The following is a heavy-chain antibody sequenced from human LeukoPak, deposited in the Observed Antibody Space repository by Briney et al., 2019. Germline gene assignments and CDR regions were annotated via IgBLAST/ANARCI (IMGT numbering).Heavy chain of an antibody. V-gene: IGHV1-69*04. Sequence: SVTVSCKASGGTFTNYAINWARQAPGQGLEWMGRIIPTHDVRNYAQKFQGRVTITADQSTSTAYMELSSLRSEDTAVYYCARGGGVDILTGFQYWGQGTLVTVSS. CDR2: IIPTHDVR. CDR1: GGTFTNYA. CDR3: ARGGGVDILTGFQY. D-gene: IGHD3-9*01. J-gene: IGHJ4*02.